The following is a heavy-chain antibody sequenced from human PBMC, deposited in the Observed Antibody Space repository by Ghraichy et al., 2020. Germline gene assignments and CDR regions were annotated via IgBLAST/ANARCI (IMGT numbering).Heavy chain of an antibody. D-gene: IGHD3/OR15-3a*01. V-gene: IGHV4-61*01. CDR1: GGSVSSGSYY. CDR3: ARVIFFVMSDWLDP. J-gene: IGHJ5*02. Sequence: SETLSLTCTVSGGSVSSGSYYWSWIRQPPGKGLEWIGYIYYSGSTYYNPSLKSRVTISVDTSKNQFSLKLSSVTAADTAVYYCARVIFFVMSDWLDPWGQGTPVTVSS. CDR2: IYYSGST.